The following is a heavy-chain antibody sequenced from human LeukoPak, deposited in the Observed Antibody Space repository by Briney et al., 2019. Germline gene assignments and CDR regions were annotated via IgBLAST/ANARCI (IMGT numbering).Heavy chain of an antibody. CDR2: LSSGSTYK. D-gene: IGHD4-23*01. CDR3: ARSEGFHYVGKTHGAFDM. Sequence: SGGSLRLPVAASGFTFCDLNITGVAQAPGTGRQGVSSLSSGSTYKYYTDSLKGRFTIPRHNAKHPLYLQMQSLRDAATADYYCARSEGFHYVGKTHGAFDMWGEGTMVTVSS. CDR1: GFTFCDLN. V-gene: IGHV3-21*01. J-gene: IGHJ3*02.